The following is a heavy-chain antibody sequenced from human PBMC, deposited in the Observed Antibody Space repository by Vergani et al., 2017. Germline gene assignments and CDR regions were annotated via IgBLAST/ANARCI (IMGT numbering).Heavy chain of an antibody. V-gene: IGHV3-9*01. CDR1: GFTFDDYA. D-gene: IGHD4-17*01. CDR3: AKDGRENSDYGYFDY. Sequence: EVQLVESGGGLVQPGRSLRLSCAASGFTFDDYAMHWVRQAPGKGLEWVSGISWNSGSIGYADSVKGRFTISRDNAKNSLYLQMNSLRADDTAVYYCAKDGRENSDYGYFDYWGQGTLVTVSS. CDR2: ISWNSGSI. J-gene: IGHJ4*02.